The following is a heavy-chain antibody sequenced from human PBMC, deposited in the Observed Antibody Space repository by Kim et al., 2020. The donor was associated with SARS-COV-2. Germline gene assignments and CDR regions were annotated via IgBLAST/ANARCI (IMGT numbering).Heavy chain of an antibody. CDR3: AKASRGYYDVRPGEKDYYYYGMDV. V-gene: IGHV3-43*02. Sequence: ETLSLTCAASGFTFDDYAMHWVRQAPGKGLEWVSLISGDGGSTYNADSVKGRFTISRDNSKNSLYLQMNSLRTEDTALYYCAKASRGYYDVRPGEKDYYYYGMDVWGQGTTVTVSS. CDR1: GFTFDDYA. J-gene: IGHJ6*02. CDR2: ISGDGGST. D-gene: IGHD3-22*01.